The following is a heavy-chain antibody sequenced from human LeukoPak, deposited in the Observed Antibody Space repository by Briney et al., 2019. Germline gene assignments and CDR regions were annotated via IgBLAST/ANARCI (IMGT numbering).Heavy chain of an antibody. CDR3: ARHGGSRITIFGVVPPAYYYGMDV. D-gene: IGHD3-3*01. V-gene: IGHV4-59*08. J-gene: IGHJ6*02. CDR2: IYYSGST. CDR1: GGSISSYY. Sequence: PSETLSLTCTVSGGSISSYYWSCIRQPPGKGLEWIGYIYYSGSTNYNPSLKSRVTISVDTSKDQFSLKLSSVTAADTAVYYCARHGGSRITIFGVVPPAYYYGMDVWGQGTTVTVSS.